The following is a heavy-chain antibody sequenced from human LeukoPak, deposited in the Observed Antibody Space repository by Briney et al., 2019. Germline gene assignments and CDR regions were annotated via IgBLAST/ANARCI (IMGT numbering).Heavy chain of an antibody. CDR3: ARLPRYCSSTSCYFDYFDY. J-gene: IGHJ4*02. CDR1: GYSISSGYY. D-gene: IGHD2-2*01. CDR2: IYHSGST. V-gene: IGHV4-38-2*01. Sequence: SETLSLTCAVSGYSISSGYYWGWIRQPPGKGLEWIGSIYHSGSTYYNPSLKSRVTISVDTSKHQFSLKLSSVTAADTAVYYCARLPRYCSSTSCYFDYFDYWGQGTLVTVSS.